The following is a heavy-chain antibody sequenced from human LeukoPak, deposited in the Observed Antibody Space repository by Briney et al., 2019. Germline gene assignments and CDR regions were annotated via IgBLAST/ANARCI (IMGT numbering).Heavy chain of an antibody. CDR1: GYSISSGYY. CDR2: IYHSGST. Sequence: PSETLSLTCTVSGYSISSGYYWGWIRQPPGKGLEWIGSIYHSGSTYYNPSLKSRVTISVDTSKNQFSLKLSSVTAADTAVYYCAREGIMEPGIAAAGTLSGIDPWGQGTLVTVSS. V-gene: IGHV4-38-2*02. J-gene: IGHJ5*02. CDR3: AREGIMEPGIAAAGTLSGIDP. D-gene: IGHD6-13*01.